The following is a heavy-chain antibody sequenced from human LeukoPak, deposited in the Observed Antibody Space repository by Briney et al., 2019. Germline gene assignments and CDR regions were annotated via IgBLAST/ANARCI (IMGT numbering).Heavy chain of an antibody. V-gene: IGHV3-64*04. Sequence: GGSLRLSCSASGFTFSTYAMHWVRQAPGKGLEYVSGISSNGGSTYYADSVKGRFTISRDNSKNTLYLQLNSLRADDTAVYYCAKERSSGWPFDYWGQGTLVTVSS. J-gene: IGHJ4*02. CDR2: ISSNGGST. CDR3: AKERSSGWPFDY. D-gene: IGHD6-19*01. CDR1: GFTFSTYA.